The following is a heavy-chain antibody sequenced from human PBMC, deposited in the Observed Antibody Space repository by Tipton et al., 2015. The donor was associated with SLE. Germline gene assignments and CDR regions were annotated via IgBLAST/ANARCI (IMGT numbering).Heavy chain of an antibody. CDR1: GYTFTSYG. D-gene: IGHD3-10*01. CDR3: AREVYSGSYYYYYGMDV. J-gene: IGHJ6*02. Sequence: QLVQSGAEVKNPGASVKVSCKASGYTFTSYGISWVRQAPGQGLEWMGWISTYNGNTHYAQNLQGRVTMTTHTSTSTAYMELRSLRSDDTAVYYCAREVYSGSYYYYYGMDVWGQGTTVTISS. CDR2: ISTYNGNT. V-gene: IGHV1-18*01.